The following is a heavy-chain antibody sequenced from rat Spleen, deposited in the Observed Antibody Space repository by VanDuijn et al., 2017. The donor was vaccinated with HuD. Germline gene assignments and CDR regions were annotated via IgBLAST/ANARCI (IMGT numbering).Heavy chain of an antibody. J-gene: IGHJ3*01. CDR1: AFTFSNYC. Sequence: EVQLVESGGGLVQPGRSMKLSCVASAFTFSNYCMTWVRQTPTRSLDWVASISPSGGSAYYRDSVKGRFTVSRDNARSSLYLHMDSLRSEDTATYYCTTGGYYGYTYGFAYWGQGTLVTVSS. CDR2: ISPSGGSA. D-gene: IGHD1-9*01. V-gene: IGHV5-25*01. CDR3: TTGGYYGYTYGFAY.